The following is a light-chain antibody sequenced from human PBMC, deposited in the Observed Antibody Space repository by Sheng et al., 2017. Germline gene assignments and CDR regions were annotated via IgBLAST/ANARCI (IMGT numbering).Light chain of an antibody. V-gene: IGKV1-39*01. CDR3: LQFNNYPRT. Sequence: DIQMTQSPSSLSASVGDRVTITCRASQNINNFLNWYQQKPGRAPNLLIYAATSLQSGVPSRFRGSGSGTDFTLTISSLQPEDFAVYYCLQFNNYPRTFGPGTTVDIK. J-gene: IGKJ3*01. CDR1: QNINNF. CDR2: AAT.